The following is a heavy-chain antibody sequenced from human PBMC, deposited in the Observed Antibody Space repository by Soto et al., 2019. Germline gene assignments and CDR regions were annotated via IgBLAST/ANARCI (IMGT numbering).Heavy chain of an antibody. CDR3: TVGGAGHPFDY. J-gene: IGHJ4*02. V-gene: IGHV4-59*11. CDR2: IHYSGRT. D-gene: IGHD3-16*01. Sequence: QVQLQESGPGLVKPSETLSLTCTVSGVSITSHYWTWIRQPPGKGLEWIGNIHYSGRTNYSPSLKGRVIISVDKSENQPSLKLSSVTTADTAVYYCTVGGAGHPFDYWGQGTLVTVSS. CDR1: GVSITSHY.